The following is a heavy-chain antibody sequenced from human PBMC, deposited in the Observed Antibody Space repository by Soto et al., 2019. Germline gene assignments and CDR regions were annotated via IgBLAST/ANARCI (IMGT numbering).Heavy chain of an antibody. J-gene: IGHJ5*02. CDR1: GFTFSTYG. V-gene: IGHV3-33*01. D-gene: IGHD6-13*01. CDR3: ARDSDSSSWAISEYNWFDP. Sequence: HPGGSLRLSCAASGFTFSTYGMHWVRQAPGKGLEWVAVIWYDGSNKYYADSVKGRFTISRDNSKNTLYLQMNSLRAEDTAVYYCARDSDSSSWAISEYNWFDPWGQGTLVTVSS. CDR2: IWYDGSNK.